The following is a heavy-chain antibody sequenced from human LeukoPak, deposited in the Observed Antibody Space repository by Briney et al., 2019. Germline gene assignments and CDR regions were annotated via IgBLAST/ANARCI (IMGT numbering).Heavy chain of an antibody. CDR2: MNPNSGNT. D-gene: IGHD6-6*01. Sequence: ASVKVSCKASGYTFTSYGISWVRQAPGQGLEWMGWMNPNSGNTGYAQKFQGRVTITRNTSISTAYMELSSLRSEDTAVYYCARGPGSSSPRDAFDIWGQGTMVTVSS. J-gene: IGHJ3*02. CDR1: GYTFTSYG. V-gene: IGHV1-8*03. CDR3: ARGPGSSSPRDAFDI.